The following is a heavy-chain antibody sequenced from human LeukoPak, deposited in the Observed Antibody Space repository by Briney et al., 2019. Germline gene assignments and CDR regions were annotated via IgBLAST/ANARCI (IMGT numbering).Heavy chain of an antibody. CDR2: IKQDGGET. V-gene: IGHV3-7*01. CDR1: GFPFSSYW. D-gene: IGHD5-18*01. CDR3: ARDPGGGYSYGWAIDYYYYMDV. Sequence: GGSLRLSCAASGFPFSSYWMAWVRQAPGKGLEWVASIKQDGGETFYVDSVKGRFTISRDNAKNSLYLQMNSLRAEDTAVYYCARDPGGGYSYGWAIDYYYYMDVWGKGTTVTVSS. J-gene: IGHJ6*03.